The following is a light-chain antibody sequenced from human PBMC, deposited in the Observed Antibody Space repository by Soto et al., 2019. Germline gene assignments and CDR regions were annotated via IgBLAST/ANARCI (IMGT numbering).Light chain of an antibody. V-gene: IGKV1-27*01. Sequence: DIQMTQSPSSLSAFVGDRVTITCRASQDIGNFLAWYQQKPGKVPKLLIYAASTLQSGVPSRFSGSGSGTDFTLTISRLEPEDFAVYYCQHYGSSPEWTFGQGTKVDIK. CDR1: QDIGNF. J-gene: IGKJ1*01. CDR3: QHYGSSPEWT. CDR2: AAS.